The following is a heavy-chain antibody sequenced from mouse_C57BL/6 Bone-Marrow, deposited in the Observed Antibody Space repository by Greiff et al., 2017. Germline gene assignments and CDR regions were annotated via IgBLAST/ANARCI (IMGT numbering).Heavy chain of an antibody. V-gene: IGHV14-4*01. Sequence: EVMLVESGAELVRPGASVKLSCTASGFNIKDDYMHWVKQRPEQGLEWIGWIDPENGDTEYASKFQGKATITADTSSNTAYLQLSSLTSEDTAVYYCTTAGRGYFDVWGTGTTVTVSS. J-gene: IGHJ1*03. CDR3: TTAGRGYFDV. CDR1: GFNIKDDY. D-gene: IGHD3-2*02. CDR2: IDPENGDT.